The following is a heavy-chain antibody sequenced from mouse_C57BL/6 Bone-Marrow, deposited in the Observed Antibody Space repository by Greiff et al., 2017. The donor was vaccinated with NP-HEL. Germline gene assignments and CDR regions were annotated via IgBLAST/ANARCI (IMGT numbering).Heavy chain of an antibody. Sequence: EVKVEESGGGLVQPGGSMKLSCVASGFTFSNYWMNWVRQSPEQGLEWVAQIRLRSDNYATHYAESVKGRFTVSRDASKSSVYLQMNNLRAEDTGIYYCTGVFAYWGQGTRVTVSA. CDR1: GFTFSNYW. CDR2: IRLRSDNYAT. V-gene: IGHV6-3*01. CDR3: TGVFAY. J-gene: IGHJ3*01.